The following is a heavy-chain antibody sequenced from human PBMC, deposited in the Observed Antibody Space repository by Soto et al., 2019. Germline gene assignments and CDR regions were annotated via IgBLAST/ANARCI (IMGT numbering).Heavy chain of an antibody. V-gene: IGHV3-74*01. CDR1: GFTFTDYW. J-gene: IGHJ6*01. CDR2: INGDGSRI. D-gene: IGHD2-15*01. CDR3: ARGIKNKYGMDV. Sequence: EVQLVESGGGLVQPGGSLRLSCAASGFTFTDYWIHWVRRAPGKGLVWVSRINGDGSRISQADSVKGRFTISRDNALSTVHLQNNSLRVEDSAVFFCARGIKNKYGMDVWGQGTTFTVSS.